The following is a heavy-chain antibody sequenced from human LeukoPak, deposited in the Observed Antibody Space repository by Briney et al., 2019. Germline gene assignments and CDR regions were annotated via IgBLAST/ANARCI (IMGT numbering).Heavy chain of an antibody. J-gene: IGHJ2*01. CDR3: ARPRWGSGSYWYFDL. V-gene: IGHV1-46*01. D-gene: IGHD1-26*01. CDR2: INPSGGST. Sequence: ASVKVSCKASGYTFTSYYMHWVRQAPGQGLEWMGIINPSGGSTSYAQKFQGRVTMTRDMSTSTVYMELSSLRSEDTAVYYCARPRWGSGSYWYFDLWGRGTLVTVSS. CDR1: GYTFTSYY.